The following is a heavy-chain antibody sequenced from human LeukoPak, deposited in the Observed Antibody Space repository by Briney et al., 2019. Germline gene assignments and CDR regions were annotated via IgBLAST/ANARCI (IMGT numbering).Heavy chain of an antibody. J-gene: IGHJ4*02. CDR3: ARDHRPRAAAAGTISDY. Sequence: ASVKVSCKASGYTFTGYYMHGVRQAPGQGLEWVGRINPNSGGTNYAQKFQGRVTMTRDTSISTAYMQLSRLRSDDTAVYYCARDHRPRAAAAGTISDYWGQGTLVTVSS. CDR2: INPNSGGT. D-gene: IGHD6-13*01. CDR1: GYTFTGYY. V-gene: IGHV1-2*06.